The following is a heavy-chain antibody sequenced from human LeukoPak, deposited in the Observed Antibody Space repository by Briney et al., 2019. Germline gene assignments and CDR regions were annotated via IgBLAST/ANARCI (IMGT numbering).Heavy chain of an antibody. Sequence: SETLSLTCIVSGVSISSYYWSWIRQPPGKGLEWIGYIYYTGSTNYNPSLKSRVTISVDTSKNHFSLKLSSVTAADTAVYYCARDRSLGIIDYWGQGTLVTVSS. CDR2: IYYTGST. CDR1: GVSISSYY. CDR3: ARDRSLGIIDY. J-gene: IGHJ4*02. D-gene: IGHD3-16*01. V-gene: IGHV4-59*01.